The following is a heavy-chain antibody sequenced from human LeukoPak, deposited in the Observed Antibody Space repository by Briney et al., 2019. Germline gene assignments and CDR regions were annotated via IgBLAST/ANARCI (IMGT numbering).Heavy chain of an antibody. CDR2: ISGSGGST. D-gene: IGHD4-17*01. J-gene: IGHJ4*02. V-gene: IGHV3-23*01. Sequence: GGTLRLSCAASGFTFSSYGMSWVRQAPGKGLEWVSAISGSGGSTYYADSVKGRFTISRDNSKDTLYLQMNSLRAEDTAVYYCAKDLAYGDYFDYWGQGTLVTVSS. CDR3: AKDLAYGDYFDY. CDR1: GFTFSSYG.